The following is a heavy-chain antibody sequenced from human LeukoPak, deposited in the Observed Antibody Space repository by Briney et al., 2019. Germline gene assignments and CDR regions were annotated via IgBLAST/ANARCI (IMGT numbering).Heavy chain of an antibody. V-gene: IGHV3-30*18. CDR2: ISYDGSNK. J-gene: IGHJ4*02. CDR1: GFTFSSYG. Sequence: GRSLRLSCAATGFTFSSYGMHWVRQAPGKGLEGVAVISYDGSNKYYADSVKGRFTISRDNSKNTLYLQMNSLRAEDTAVYYCAKGYSSGWSPTGPDDYWGQGTLVTVSS. D-gene: IGHD6-19*01. CDR3: AKGYSSGWSPTGPDDY.